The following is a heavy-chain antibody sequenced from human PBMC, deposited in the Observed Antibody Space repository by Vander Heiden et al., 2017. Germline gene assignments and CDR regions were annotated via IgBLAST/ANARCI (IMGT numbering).Heavy chain of an antibody. V-gene: IGHV3-15*01. CDR3: TTSTNSAP. CDR1: GLTFNNAW. CDR2: IKSKTDGGTT. Sequence: EVQRVQSGGGVVKRGGSLRLSCAASGLTFNNAWMSWVRQATGKGLEWVGRIKSKTDGGTTDYAAPVKGRFSISRDDSKTTLYLQMNSLKTEDTAVYYCTTSTNSAPWGQGTLVTVSS. J-gene: IGHJ5*02. D-gene: IGHD3-10*01.